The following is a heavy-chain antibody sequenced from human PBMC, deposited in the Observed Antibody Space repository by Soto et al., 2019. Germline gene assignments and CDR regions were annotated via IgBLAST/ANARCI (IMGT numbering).Heavy chain of an antibody. D-gene: IGHD2-15*01. CDR2: ISRSSSYI. Sequence: EVQLVESGGGLVKPGGSLRLSCAASGFTFSSYSMNWVRQAPGKGLEWGSSISRSSSYIYYADSVKGRFTISRDNAKNSLYLQMNSLRAEDTAVYYCARGYCSGGSCPTGDFWDYWCQGSLVTVSS. CDR3: ARGYCSGGSCPTGDFWDY. J-gene: IGHJ4*02. V-gene: IGHV3-21*01. CDR1: GFTFSSYS.